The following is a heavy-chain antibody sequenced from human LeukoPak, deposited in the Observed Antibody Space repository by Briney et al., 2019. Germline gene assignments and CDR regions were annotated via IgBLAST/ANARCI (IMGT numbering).Heavy chain of an antibody. J-gene: IGHJ4*02. Sequence: SQTLSLTCTVSGGSISSGCYYWSWIRQPAGKGLEWIGRIYTSGSTNYNPSLKSRVTISVDTSKNQFSLKLSSVTAADTAVYYCARGFGVPAAQWGQGTLVTVSS. V-gene: IGHV4-61*02. CDR2: IYTSGST. CDR3: ARGFGVPAAQ. CDR1: GGSISSGCYY. D-gene: IGHD2-2*01.